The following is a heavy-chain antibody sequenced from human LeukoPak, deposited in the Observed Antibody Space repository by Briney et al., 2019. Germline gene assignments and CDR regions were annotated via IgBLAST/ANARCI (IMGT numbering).Heavy chain of an antibody. V-gene: IGHV1-8*03. CDR2: MNPNSGNT. CDR3: ARDPAIYYESDYYFDN. Sequence: ASVKVSCKASGYTFTAYYIHWVRQAPGQGLEWMGWMNPNSGNTAYAQKFQGRVTITRNTSISTAYMELSSLRSEDTAVYYCARDPAIYYESDYYFDNWGQGTLVTVSS. J-gene: IGHJ4*02. D-gene: IGHD3-22*01. CDR1: GYTFTAYY.